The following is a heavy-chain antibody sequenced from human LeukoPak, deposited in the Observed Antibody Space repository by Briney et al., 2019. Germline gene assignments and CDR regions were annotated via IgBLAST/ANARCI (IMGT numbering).Heavy chain of an antibody. CDR1: GYTFISYN. Sequence: ASVRVSCKASGYTFISYNINWLRQAIGQGLEWMGWVNPRSGDAGYLQKFQGRLTITRDSSIDTAYMDLSGLNSEDTAVYYCARGVPLGYCTYGVCYPPYYFDYWGQGTLVTASS. J-gene: IGHJ4*02. CDR3: ARGVPLGYCTYGVCYPPYYFDY. D-gene: IGHD2-8*01. CDR2: VNPRSGDA. V-gene: IGHV1-8*01.